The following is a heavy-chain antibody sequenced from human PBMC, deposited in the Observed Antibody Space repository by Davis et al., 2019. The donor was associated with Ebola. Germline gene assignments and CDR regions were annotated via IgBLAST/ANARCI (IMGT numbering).Heavy chain of an antibody. V-gene: IGHV3-21*01. D-gene: IGHD1-26*01. CDR2: ISSSSSYI. Sequence: GESLKISCAASGFTFSSYSMNWVRQAPGKGLEWVSSISSSSSYIYYADSVKGRFTISRDNAKNSLYLQMNSLRAEDTAVYYCARGGYVGAPDDAFDIWGQGTMVTVSS. J-gene: IGHJ3*02. CDR3: ARGGYVGAPDDAFDI. CDR1: GFTFSSYS.